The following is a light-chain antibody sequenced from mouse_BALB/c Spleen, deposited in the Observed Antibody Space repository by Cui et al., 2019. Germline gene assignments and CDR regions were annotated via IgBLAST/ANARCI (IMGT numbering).Light chain of an antibody. CDR1: SSVSY. Sequence: QIVLTQSPALMSASPGEKVTMTCSASSSVSYMYWYQQKPRSSPKPWIYLPSNLASGVPARFSGSGSGTSYSLTISSMEAEDAATYYCQQWSSNPITFGAGTKLELK. V-gene: IGKV4-68*01. CDR2: LPS. CDR3: QQWSSNPIT. J-gene: IGKJ5*01.